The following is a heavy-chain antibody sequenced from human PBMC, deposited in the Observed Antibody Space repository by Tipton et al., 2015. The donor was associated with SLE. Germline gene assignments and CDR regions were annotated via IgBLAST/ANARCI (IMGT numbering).Heavy chain of an antibody. CDR2: ISWNSGSI. Sequence: SLRLSCAASGFTFDDYGMHWVRQAPGKGLEWVSGISWNSGSIGYADSVKGRFTISRDDSKNTLYLQMNSLRAEDTAVYYCARRITYYYYYMDVWGKGTTVTVSS. CDR1: GFTFDDYG. V-gene: IGHV3-9*01. CDR3: ARRITYYYYYMDV. J-gene: IGHJ6*03.